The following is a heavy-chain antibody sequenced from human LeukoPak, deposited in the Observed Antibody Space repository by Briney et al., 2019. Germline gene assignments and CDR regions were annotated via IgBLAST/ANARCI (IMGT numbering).Heavy chain of an antibody. Sequence: GGSLRLSCAASGFTVSSNYMSWVRQAPGKGLEWVSVIYSGGSTYYADSVKGRFTISRDNSKSTLYIQMNSLRAEDTAVYYCARGRRSLVIVPLRTIRPFDPWGQGTLVTVSS. CDR1: GFTVSSNY. CDR3: ARGRRSLVIVPLRTIRPFDP. D-gene: IGHD2/OR15-2a*01. V-gene: IGHV3-53*01. CDR2: IYSGGST. J-gene: IGHJ5*02.